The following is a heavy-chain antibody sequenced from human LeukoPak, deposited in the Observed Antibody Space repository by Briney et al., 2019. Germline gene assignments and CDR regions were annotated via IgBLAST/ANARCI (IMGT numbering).Heavy chain of an antibody. V-gene: IGHV3-9*01. Sequence: GRSLRLSCVASGFTFDDYAMHWVRQAPGKGLEWVSGISWNSGSIGYADSVKGRFTISRDNAKHSLYLQMNSLRAEDTALYYCAKDGEYSRSAVFDYWGQGTLVTVSS. CDR3: AKDGEYSRSAVFDY. J-gene: IGHJ4*02. CDR1: GFTFDDYA. D-gene: IGHD6-6*01. CDR2: ISWNSGSI.